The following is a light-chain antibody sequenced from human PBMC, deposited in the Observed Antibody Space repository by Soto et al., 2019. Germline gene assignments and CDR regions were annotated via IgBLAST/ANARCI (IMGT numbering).Light chain of an antibody. J-gene: IGKJ1*01. CDR3: QVRDVWPS. CDR2: DAS. CDR1: QSVSTS. Sequence: IVLTQSPVTLALSPGERAVXSCRASQSVSTSLAWYQHKPGQAPRLFIYDASKRAPGIPARFSGSGSGTDFTLTISSLEPEDFAVYYCQVRDVWPSFGQGTKVEI. V-gene: IGKV3-11*01.